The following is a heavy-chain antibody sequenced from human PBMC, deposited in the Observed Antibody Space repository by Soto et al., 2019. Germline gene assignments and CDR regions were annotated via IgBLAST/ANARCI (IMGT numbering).Heavy chain of an antibody. CDR3: ARPERQNYYDSSGYHSYWYSDL. CDR1: GFTFSSYE. D-gene: IGHD3-22*01. CDR2: ISSSGSTI. J-gene: IGHJ2*01. Sequence: SGGSLRLSCAASGFTFSSYEMNWVRQAPGKGLEWVSYISSSGSTIYYADSVKGRFTISRDNAKNSLYLQMNSLRAEDTAVYYCARPERQNYYDSSGYHSYWYSDLSGRVSLVTDSS. V-gene: IGHV3-48*03.